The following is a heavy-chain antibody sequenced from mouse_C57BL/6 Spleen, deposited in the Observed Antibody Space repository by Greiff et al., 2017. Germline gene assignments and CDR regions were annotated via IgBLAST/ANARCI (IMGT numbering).Heavy chain of an antibody. V-gene: IGHV14-3*01. CDR1: GFNIKNTY. D-gene: IGHD2-3*01. CDR2: IDPEKGNT. CDR3: VCYDGYPYYFDY. Sequence: EVKLQESVAELVRPGASVKLSCTASGFNIKNTYMHWVKQRPEQGLEWIGRIDPEKGNTKYAPKFQGKATITADTSSNTAYLQLSSLTSEDTAIYYCVCYDGYPYYFDYWGQGTTLTVSS. J-gene: IGHJ2*01.